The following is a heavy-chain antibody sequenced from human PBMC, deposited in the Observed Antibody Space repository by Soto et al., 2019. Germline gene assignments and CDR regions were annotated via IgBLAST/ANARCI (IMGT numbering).Heavy chain of an antibody. CDR3: ARDHIRNGTSY. V-gene: IGHV3-53*01. Sequence: PGGSLRLSCAASGFTVSSNYMSWVRQAPGKGLEWVSVIYSGGSTYYADSVKGRFTISRDNSKNTLYLQMNSLRAEDTAVYYCARDHIRNGTSYWGQGTLVTVSS. D-gene: IGHD1-1*01. CDR1: GFTVSSNY. J-gene: IGHJ4*02. CDR2: IYSGGST.